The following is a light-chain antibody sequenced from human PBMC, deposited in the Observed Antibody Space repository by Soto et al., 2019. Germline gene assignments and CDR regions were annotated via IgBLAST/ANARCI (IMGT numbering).Light chain of an antibody. V-gene: IGLV2-14*01. J-gene: IGLJ1*01. CDR2: DVS. Sequence: QSARTQRGSLSGSPGQSITISCVGTSSDIGDYNYVSWYQQHPGKVPKVIIFDVSNRPSGVSYRFSGTKSGNTASLTVSGLQAEDEAHYYCCSYTRSGTLIFGTGTKV. CDR3: CSYTRSGTLI. CDR1: SSDIGDYNY.